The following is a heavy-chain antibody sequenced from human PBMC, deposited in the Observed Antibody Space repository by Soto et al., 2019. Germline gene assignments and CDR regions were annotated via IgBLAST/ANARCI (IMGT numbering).Heavy chain of an antibody. CDR2: ISAYNGNT. Sequence: ASVKVSCKASGYTFTSYGISWVRQAPGQGLEWMGWISAYNGNTNYAQKLQGRVTMTTDTSTSTADMELRSLRSDDTAVYYCARGSHPRELLWFGELLPPHSLNYYGMDVWGQGTTVTVSS. CDR1: GYTFTSYG. CDR3: ARGSHPRELLWFGELLPPHSLNYYGMDV. D-gene: IGHD3-10*01. J-gene: IGHJ6*02. V-gene: IGHV1-18*01.